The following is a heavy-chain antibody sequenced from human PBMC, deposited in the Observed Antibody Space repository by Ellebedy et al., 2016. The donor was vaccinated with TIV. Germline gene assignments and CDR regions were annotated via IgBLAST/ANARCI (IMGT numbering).Heavy chain of an antibody. CDR2: TYYESKWYN. D-gene: IGHD5-12*01. V-gene: IGHV6-1*01. CDR1: GDSVSINSGG. Sequence: SQTLSLTXXISGDSVSINSGGWNWIRQSPSRGLEWLGRTYYESKWYNNYAASVKSRITINPDTSKNQFSLQLKSVTPEDTAVYYCARGWLRLGLEYWGQGALVTVSS. CDR3: ARGWLRLGLEY. J-gene: IGHJ4*02.